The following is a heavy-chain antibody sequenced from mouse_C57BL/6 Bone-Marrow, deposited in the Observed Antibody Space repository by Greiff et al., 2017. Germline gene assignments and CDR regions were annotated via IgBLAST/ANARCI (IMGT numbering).Heavy chain of an antibody. CDR1: GFNIKDDY. CDR2: IDPENGDT. J-gene: IGHJ1*03. Sequence: EVMLVESGAELVRPGASVKLSCTASGFNIKDDYMHWVKQRPEQGLEWIGWIDPENGDTEYASKFQGKATITADTSSNTAYLQLSSLTSEDTAVYYCTTSNYGYFDVWGTGTTVTVSS. CDR3: TTSNYGYFDV. D-gene: IGHD2-5*01. V-gene: IGHV14-4*01.